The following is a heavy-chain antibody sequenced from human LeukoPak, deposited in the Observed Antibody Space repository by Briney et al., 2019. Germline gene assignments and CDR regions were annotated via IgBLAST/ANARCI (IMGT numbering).Heavy chain of an antibody. CDR2: VIPIFSTA. Sequence: SVKVSCKASGGTFSNYAIGWVRQAPGQGLEWMGGVIPIFSTANYAQKFQGRVTITADRSTSTAYMELSRLRSDDTAVYYCARTGSWFDAFDIWGQGTMVTVSS. V-gene: IGHV1-69*06. J-gene: IGHJ3*02. CDR3: ARTGSWFDAFDI. D-gene: IGHD6-13*01. CDR1: GGTFSNYA.